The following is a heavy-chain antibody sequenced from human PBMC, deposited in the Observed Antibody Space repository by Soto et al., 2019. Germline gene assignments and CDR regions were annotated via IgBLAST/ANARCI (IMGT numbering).Heavy chain of an antibody. V-gene: IGHV3-15*01. CDR2: IKSEIDGGTT. CDR3: ANSHCLTNSGVLCWFDP. Sequence: EVQLVESGGDLVKPGGSLRLSCAASGFYFNYAWMSWVRQAPGKGLEWIGRIKSEIDGGTTDYAAPVYGRFTISRDDSKNKLYLQMKSLKSEDTAVYYCANSHCLTNSGVLCWFDPWGQGTLVTVSS. J-gene: IGHJ5*02. CDR1: GFYFNYAW. D-gene: IGHD3-3*01.